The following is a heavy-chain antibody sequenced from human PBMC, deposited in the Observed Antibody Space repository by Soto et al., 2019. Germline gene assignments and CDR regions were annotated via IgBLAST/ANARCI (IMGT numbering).Heavy chain of an antibody. J-gene: IGHJ6*02. Sequence: ASVKVSCKASGYSFTTYAIHWVRQAPGQGLEWMGWINPNSGGTNYAQKFQGWVTMNRDTSISTAYMELSRLRSDDTAVYYCSRDHYGDARDGRPKRNYYYYYGMDVWGQGTTVTVSS. CDR1: GYSFTTYA. CDR3: SRDHYGDARDGRPKRNYYYYYGMDV. V-gene: IGHV1-2*04. CDR2: INPNSGGT. D-gene: IGHD4-17*01.